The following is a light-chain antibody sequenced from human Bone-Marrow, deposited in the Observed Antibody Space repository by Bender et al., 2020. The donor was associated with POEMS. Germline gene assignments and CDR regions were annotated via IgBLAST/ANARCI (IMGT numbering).Light chain of an antibody. J-gene: IGLJ2*01. CDR3: QAWDTNTMV. V-gene: IGLV3-9*01. CDR1: NIGSLN. CDR2: QDN. Sequence: SYELTQPLSVSVALGQTARLTCGGDNIGSLNVHWYQQKPGQSPVLVIYQDNKRASGIPERFSGSKSGNTATLTIGGTQALDEAQYHCQAWDTNTMVFGRGTKLTVL.